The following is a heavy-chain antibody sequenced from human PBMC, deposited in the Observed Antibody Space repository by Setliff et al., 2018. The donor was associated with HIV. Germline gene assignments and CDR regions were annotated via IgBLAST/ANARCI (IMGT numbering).Heavy chain of an antibody. D-gene: IGHD2-15*01. CDR2: IIHSGGT. CDR3: ARGGLGVVGASDY. J-gene: IGHJ4*02. V-gene: IGHV4-34*01. Sequence: LSLTCAVYGGSFSGYYWTWIRQPPGRGLEWIGEIIHSGGTNYNRSLKSRVTISVDTSKNQFSLNLSSVTAADTAVYYCARGGLGVVGASDYWSQGTLVTVSS. CDR1: GGSFSGYY.